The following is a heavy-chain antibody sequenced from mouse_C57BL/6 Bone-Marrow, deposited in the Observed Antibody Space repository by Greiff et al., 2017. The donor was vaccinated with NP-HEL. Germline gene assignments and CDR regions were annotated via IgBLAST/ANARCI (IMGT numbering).Heavy chain of an antibody. J-gene: IGHJ3*01. CDR1: GYSFTGYY. CDR2: INPSTGGT. Sequence: EVKLQQSGPELVKPGASVKISCKASGYSFTGYYMNWVKQSPEKSLEWIGEINPSTGGTTYNQKFKAKATLTVDKSSSTAYMQLKSLTSEDSAVYYCAVNWAGAYWGQGTLVTVSA. V-gene: IGHV1-42*01. CDR3: AVNWAGAY. D-gene: IGHD4-1*02.